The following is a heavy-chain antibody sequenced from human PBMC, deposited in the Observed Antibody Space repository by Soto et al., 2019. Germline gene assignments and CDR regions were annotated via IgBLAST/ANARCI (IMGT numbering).Heavy chain of an antibody. V-gene: IGHV4-39*07. D-gene: IGHD3-22*01. J-gene: IGHJ4*02. Sequence: SETLSLTCTVSGGSISSSSYYWGWIRQPPGKGLEWIGSIYYSGSTYYNPSLKSRVTISVDTSKNQFSLKLSSVTAADMAVYYCARVSWQDYYDSSGYYYFDYWGQGTLVTVSS. CDR1: GGSISSSSYY. CDR2: IYYSGST. CDR3: ARVSWQDYYDSSGYYYFDY.